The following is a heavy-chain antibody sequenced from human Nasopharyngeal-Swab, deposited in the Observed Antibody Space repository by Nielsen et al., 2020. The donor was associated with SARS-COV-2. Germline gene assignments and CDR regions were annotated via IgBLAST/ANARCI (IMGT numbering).Heavy chain of an antibody. Sequence: GESLKISCAASGFTFNTYAISWVRQAPGKGLEWVSVISGSDYSTKYADSVKGRFTISRDNSKNSLYLQMNSLRAEDTAVYYCAREAPAWDCGGDCYPFWGQGTLVTVSS. CDR1: GFTFNTYA. D-gene: IGHD2-21*02. J-gene: IGHJ4*02. CDR3: AREAPAWDCGGDCYPF. V-gene: IGHV3-23*01. CDR2: ISGSDYST.